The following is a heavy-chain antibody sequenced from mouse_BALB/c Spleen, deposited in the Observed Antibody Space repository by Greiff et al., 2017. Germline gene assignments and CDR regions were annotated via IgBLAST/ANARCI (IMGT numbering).Heavy chain of an antibody. CDR1: GYTFTSYW. Sequence: QVQLQQPGAELVKPGASVKMSCKASGYTFTSYWMHWVKQRPGQGLEWIGVIDPSDSYTSYNQKFKGKATLTVDTSSSTAYMQLSSLTSEDSAVYYCTRSYLLLRYIDYWGQGTTRTVSS. V-gene: IGHV1S127*01. D-gene: IGHD1-1*01. CDR2: IDPSDSYT. CDR3: TRSYLLLRYIDY. J-gene: IGHJ2*01.